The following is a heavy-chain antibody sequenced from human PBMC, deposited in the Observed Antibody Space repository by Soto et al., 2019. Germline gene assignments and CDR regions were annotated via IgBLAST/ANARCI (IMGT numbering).Heavy chain of an antibody. CDR3: AATGRRGTYYGAFHY. J-gene: IGHJ4*02. CDR2: VWYDGGNQ. CDR1: GFTFSTYG. D-gene: IGHD1-26*01. V-gene: IGHV3-33*01. Sequence: QVQLVESGGGVVQPGRSLRLSCAASGFTFSTYGMHWVRQAPGKGLEWVAVVWYDGGNQYYADSVKGRFTISRDSSNNTLYLQMNSLRAEDTAVYYCAATGRRGTYYGAFHYWGQGTLVTVSS.